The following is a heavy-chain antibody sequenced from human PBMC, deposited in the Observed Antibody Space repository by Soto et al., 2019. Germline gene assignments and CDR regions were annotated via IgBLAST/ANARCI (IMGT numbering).Heavy chain of an antibody. J-gene: IGHJ2*01. CDR2: LIPIFGTA. V-gene: IGHV1-69*12. Sequence: QVQLVQSGAEVKKPGSSVTVSCKASGGTFSSYTISWVRQAPGQGLEWMGGLIPIFGTANYAQKFQGRVRITGDESTSPAYMELSSLRSEDTAVYYCARGNHRWLHLWYFDLWGRGTLVTVSS. CDR3: ARGNHRWLHLWYFDL. CDR1: GGTFSSYT. D-gene: IGHD5-12*01.